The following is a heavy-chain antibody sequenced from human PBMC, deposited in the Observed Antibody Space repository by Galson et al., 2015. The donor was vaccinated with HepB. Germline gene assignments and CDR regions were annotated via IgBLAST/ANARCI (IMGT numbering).Heavy chain of an antibody. CDR3: ARHDGGSQMPLFEY. CDR2: FYYSGCT. J-gene: IGHJ4*02. V-gene: IGHV4-39*01. D-gene: IGHD3-16*01. Sequence: GLEWIGSFYYSGCTYYNPSLESRVTISVDTSKNQFSLDLSSVTAADTAVYYCARHDGGSQMPLFEYWGQGTLVTVSS.